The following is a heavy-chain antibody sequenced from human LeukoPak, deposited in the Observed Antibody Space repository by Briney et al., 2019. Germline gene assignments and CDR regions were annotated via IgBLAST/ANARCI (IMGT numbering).Heavy chain of an antibody. Sequence: ASAKVSCNASGFDPSGVSTRGGPQAPGQGLEFMGWISVSTGNTNYAQKLQGRVTMTTDTSTDTAYMELRRLSSDDTALYFCVSVVGSTRVEFAIWGQGNLVTVSS. CDR3: VSVVGSTRVEFAI. J-gene: IGHJ4*02. D-gene: IGHD1-26*01. V-gene: IGHV1-18*01. CDR1: GFDPSGVS. CDR2: ISVSTGNT.